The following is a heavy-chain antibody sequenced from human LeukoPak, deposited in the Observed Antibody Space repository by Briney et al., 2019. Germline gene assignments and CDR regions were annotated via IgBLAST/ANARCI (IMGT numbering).Heavy chain of an antibody. CDR1: GFTFSSYS. CDR3: AELGITMIGGV. CDR2: ISSSSSYI. J-gene: IGHJ6*04. Sequence: GGSLRLSCAASGFTFSSYSMDWVRQAPGKGLEWVSSISSSSSYIYYADSVKGRFTISRDNAKNSLYLQMNSLRAEDTAVYYCAELGITMIGGVWGKGTTVTISS. D-gene: IGHD3-10*02. V-gene: IGHV3-21*01.